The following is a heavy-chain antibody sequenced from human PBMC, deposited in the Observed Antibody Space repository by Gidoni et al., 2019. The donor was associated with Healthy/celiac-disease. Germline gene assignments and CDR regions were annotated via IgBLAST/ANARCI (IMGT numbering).Heavy chain of an antibody. CDR1: GFTFSSYG. V-gene: IGHV3-33*01. CDR2: IWYDGSNK. CDR3: ARDSHAMVRGVLNY. J-gene: IGHJ4*02. D-gene: IGHD3-10*01. Sequence: QVQLVESGGGVVQPGRSLRLSCAASGFTFSSYGMHWVRQAPGKGLGWVAVIWYDGSNKYYADSVKGRFTISRDNSKNTLYLQMNSLRAEDTAVYYCARDSHAMVRGVLNYWGQGTLVTVSS.